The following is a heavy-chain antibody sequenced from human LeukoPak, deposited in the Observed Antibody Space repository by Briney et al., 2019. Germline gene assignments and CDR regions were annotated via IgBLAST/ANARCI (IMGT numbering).Heavy chain of an antibody. V-gene: IGHV3-30*04. CDR2: ISYDGSNK. CDR1: GFTFSSYT. Sequence: GGSLRLSCAASGFTFSSYTMSWVRQAPGKGLEWVAVISYDGSNKYYADSVKGRFTICRDNSKNTLYLQMNSLRAEDTAVYYCARMDIVVVPAGRYNWFDPWGQGTLVTVSS. D-gene: IGHD2-2*03. CDR3: ARMDIVVVPAGRYNWFDP. J-gene: IGHJ5*02.